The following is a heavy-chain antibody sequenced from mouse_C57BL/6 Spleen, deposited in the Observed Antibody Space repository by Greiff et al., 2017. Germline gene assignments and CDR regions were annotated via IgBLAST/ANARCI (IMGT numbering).Heavy chain of an antibody. CDR3: ARMAHYYGEFAY. CDR1: GFSLSTFGMG. V-gene: IGHV8-8*01. CDR2: IWWDDDK. Sequence: QVTLKESGPGILQPSQTLSLTCSFSGFSLSTFGMGVGWIRQPSGEGLEWLAHIWWDDDKYYNPALKSRLTISKETSKNQVFLKIANVDTADTATYYCARMAHYYGEFAYWGQGTLVTVSA. J-gene: IGHJ3*01. D-gene: IGHD1-1*01.